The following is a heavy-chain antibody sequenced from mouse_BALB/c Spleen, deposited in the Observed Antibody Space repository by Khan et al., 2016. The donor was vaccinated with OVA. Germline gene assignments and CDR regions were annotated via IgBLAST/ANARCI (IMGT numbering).Heavy chain of an antibody. CDR3: VRDGAYHRNDGLFAY. CDR1: GYTFTSYT. CDR2: INPSNGYT. Sequence: QVQLQQSGAELARPGASVKMSCKASGYTFTSYTIHWIKKRPGQGLEWIGYINPSNGYTNYNQKFKDKATLTTDKSSTTAYLQLSSLTSDDYAVYNCVRDGAYHRNDGLFAYWGQGTMVTVSA. D-gene: IGHD2-14*01. J-gene: IGHJ3*01. V-gene: IGHV1-4*01.